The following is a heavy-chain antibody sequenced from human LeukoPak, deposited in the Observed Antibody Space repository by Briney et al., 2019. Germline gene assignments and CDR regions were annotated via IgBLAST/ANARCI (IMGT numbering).Heavy chain of an antibody. CDR1: GYTFTSYY. CDR2: INPSGGST. V-gene: IGHV1-46*03. J-gene: IGHJ5*02. Sequence: ASVKVSCKASGYTFTSYYMHWVRQAPGQGLEWMGIINPSGGSTSYAQKFQGRVTMTRDTSTSTVYMELSSLRSEDTAVYYCARGTITIFGVRTGFDPWGQGTLVTASS. D-gene: IGHD3-3*01. CDR3: ARGTITIFGVRTGFDP.